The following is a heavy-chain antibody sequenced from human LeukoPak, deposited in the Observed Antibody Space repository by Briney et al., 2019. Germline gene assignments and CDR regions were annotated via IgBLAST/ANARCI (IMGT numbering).Heavy chain of an antibody. J-gene: IGHJ5*02. D-gene: IGHD3-16*02. V-gene: IGHV4-59*01. Sequence: SETLSLTCTVSGGSISSYYWSWIRQPPGKGLEWVGYIYYSGSTNYNPSLKSRVTISVDTSKNQFSLKLSSVTAADTAVYYCARKGPNPLNWFDPWGQGTLVTVSS. CDR2: IYYSGST. CDR1: GGSISSYY. CDR3: ARKGPNPLNWFDP.